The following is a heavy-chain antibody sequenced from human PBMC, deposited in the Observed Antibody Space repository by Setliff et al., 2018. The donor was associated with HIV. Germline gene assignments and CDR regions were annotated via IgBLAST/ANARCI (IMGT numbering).Heavy chain of an antibody. J-gene: IGHJ3*02. CDR2: IYHSGST. Sequence: SETLSLTCAVSGYSISSGFYWGWIRQPPGKGLEWIGSIYHSGSTNYNPSLKSRVTISLDTSKNQFSLKLTSVTAADTAVYYCAKVHYDILTGYSYAFDIWGQGTMVTVSS. CDR3: AKVHYDILTGYSYAFDI. CDR1: GYSISSGFY. D-gene: IGHD3-9*01. V-gene: IGHV4-38-2*01.